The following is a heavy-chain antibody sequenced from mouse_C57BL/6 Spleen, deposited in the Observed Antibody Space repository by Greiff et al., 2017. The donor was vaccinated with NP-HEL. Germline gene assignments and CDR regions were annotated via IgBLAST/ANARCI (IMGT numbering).Heavy chain of an antibody. CDR3: ARSLIYYGNYVAMDY. Sequence: VQLQQSGPELVKPGDSVKISCKASGYSFTGYFMNWVMQSHGKSLEWIGRINPYNGDTFYNQKFKGKATLTVDKSSSTAHMELRSLTSEDSAVYYCARSLIYYGNYVAMDYWGQGTSVTVSS. CDR1: GYSFTGYF. V-gene: IGHV1-20*01. CDR2: INPYNGDT. D-gene: IGHD2-1*01. J-gene: IGHJ4*01.